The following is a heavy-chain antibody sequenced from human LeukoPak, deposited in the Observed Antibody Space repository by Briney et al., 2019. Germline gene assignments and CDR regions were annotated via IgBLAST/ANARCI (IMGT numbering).Heavy chain of an antibody. CDR1: GFTLSTYG. CDR3: AELGITMIGGV. CDR2: ISVSGGST. D-gene: IGHD3-10*02. Sequence: GGTLRLSCAASGFTLSTYGMNWVRQAPGKGLEWVSVISVSGGSTYYADSVQGRFTISRDNAKNSLYLQMNSLRAEDTAVYYCAELGITMIGGVWGKGTTVTISS. V-gene: IGHV3-23*01. J-gene: IGHJ6*04.